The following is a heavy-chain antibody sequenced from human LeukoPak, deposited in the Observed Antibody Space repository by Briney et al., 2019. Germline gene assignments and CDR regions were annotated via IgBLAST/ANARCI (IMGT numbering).Heavy chain of an antibody. D-gene: IGHD6-13*01. V-gene: IGHV1-69-2*01. CDR3: ATGGIAAAGTVNWFDP. CDR1: GYTFTDYY. J-gene: IGHJ5*02. Sequence: ASVKVSCKVSGYTFTDYYMHWVKQAPGKGLEGVGLVDPEDGETIYAEKFQGRVTITRDTSTHTAYIELSRLRSEDTAVYYCATGGIAAAGTVNWFDPWGQGTLVTVSS. CDR2: VDPEDGET.